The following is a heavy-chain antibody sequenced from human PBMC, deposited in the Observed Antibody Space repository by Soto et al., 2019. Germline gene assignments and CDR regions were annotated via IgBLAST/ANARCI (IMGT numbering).Heavy chain of an antibody. CDR2: ISSSSSYT. V-gene: IGHV3-11*06. Sequence: GGSLRLSCAASGFTFSDYYMSWIRQAPGKGLEWVSYISSSSSYTNYADSVKGRFTISRDNAKNSLYLQMNSLRAEDTAVYYCASGYSSSRVDYYYYYGMDVWGQGTTVT. D-gene: IGHD6-13*01. CDR3: ASGYSSSRVDYYYYYGMDV. CDR1: GFTFSDYY. J-gene: IGHJ6*02.